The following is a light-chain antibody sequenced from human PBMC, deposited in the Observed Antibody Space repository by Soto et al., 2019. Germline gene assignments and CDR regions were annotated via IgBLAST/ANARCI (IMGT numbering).Light chain of an antibody. CDR2: GAS. CDR3: QQSHSTPVT. J-gene: IGKJ5*01. CDR1: QSISAY. V-gene: IGKV1-39*01. Sequence: DIQMTQSPSSLSASVGDRVTIACRASQSISAYLNWYQLKPGKAPKLLIFGASSLQRGVPSRFSGSGSGTDFTLTITSLQPEESATYYCQQSHSTPVTFGRGTRLEIK.